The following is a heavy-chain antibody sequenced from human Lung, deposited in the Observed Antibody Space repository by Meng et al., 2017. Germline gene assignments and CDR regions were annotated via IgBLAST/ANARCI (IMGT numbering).Heavy chain of an antibody. CDR1: GYTFTSYY. J-gene: IGHJ4*02. CDR2: INSSGDYT. Sequence: QVQLVQSGAEGKKPGASVKGSCKASGYTFTSYYIHWVRQAPGQGLEWMGLINSSGDYTRYAQRFQGRVTMTRDTSTSTVYMELSSLRSEDTAVYFCARDVRLLEAYFDYWGQGTLVTVSS. CDR3: ARDVRLLEAYFDY. D-gene: IGHD6-25*01. V-gene: IGHV1-46*03.